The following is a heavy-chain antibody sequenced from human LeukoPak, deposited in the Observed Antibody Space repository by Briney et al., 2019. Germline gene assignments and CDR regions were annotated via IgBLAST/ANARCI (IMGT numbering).Heavy chain of an antibody. J-gene: IGHJ5*02. CDR3: ARDNAAAAVYNWFDP. Sequence: SQTLSLTCTVSGGSISSGGYYWSWIRQPPGKGLEWIGYIYHSGSTYYNPSLKSRVTISVDRSKNQFSLKLSSVTAADTAVYYCARDNAAAAVYNWFDPWGQGTLVTVSS. V-gene: IGHV4-30-2*01. D-gene: IGHD6-13*01. CDR1: GGSISSGGYY. CDR2: IYHSGST.